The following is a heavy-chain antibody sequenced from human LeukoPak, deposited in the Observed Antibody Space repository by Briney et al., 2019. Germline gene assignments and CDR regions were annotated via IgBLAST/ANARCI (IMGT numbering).Heavy chain of an antibody. J-gene: IGHJ3*02. CDR2: ISSGGSTT. CDR1: GFTFSSYS. V-gene: IGHV3-48*04. Sequence: GGSLRLSCAASGFTFSSYSMNWVRQAPGKGLEWVSYISSGGSTTYYADSVKGRFTISRDNAKNSLYLQMNSLRAEDTAVYYCARGFQRWNFAFDIWGQGTMVTVSS. CDR3: ARGFQRWNFAFDI. D-gene: IGHD1-7*01.